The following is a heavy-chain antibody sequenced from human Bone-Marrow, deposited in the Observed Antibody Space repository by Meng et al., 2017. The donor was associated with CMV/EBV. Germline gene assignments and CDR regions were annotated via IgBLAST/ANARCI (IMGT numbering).Heavy chain of an antibody. CDR1: GFTFSSYA. V-gene: IGHV3-23*01. D-gene: IGHD2-2*01. CDR3: AKLVVPAATLGY. CDR2: ISGSGGST. Sequence: GESLKISCAASGFTFSSYAMSWVRQAPGKGLEWVSAISGSGGSTYYADSVKGRFTISRDNSKNTLYLQMSSLRAEDTAVYYCAKLVVPAATLGYWGQGTRVTGYS. J-gene: IGHJ4*02.